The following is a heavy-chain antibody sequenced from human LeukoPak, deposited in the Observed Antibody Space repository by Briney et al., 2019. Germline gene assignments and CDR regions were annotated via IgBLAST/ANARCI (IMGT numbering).Heavy chain of an antibody. Sequence: GESLKISCEGSGYSFNNYWIVWVRQMPGEGLEWMGITYPGDSDTRYSPSFQGLVTISVDKSISTAYLQWSSLKASDTAMYYCARRLTTATFDYWGQGTLVTVSS. D-gene: IGHD4-11*01. CDR3: ARRLTTATFDY. CDR1: GYSFNNYW. V-gene: IGHV5-51*01. CDR2: TYPGDSDT. J-gene: IGHJ4*02.